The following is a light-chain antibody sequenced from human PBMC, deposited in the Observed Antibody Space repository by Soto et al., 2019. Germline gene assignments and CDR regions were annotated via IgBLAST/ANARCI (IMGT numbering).Light chain of an antibody. CDR1: QTVSSN. Sequence: EIVLTQSPATLSLSPGERATLSCRASQTVSSNLAWYQQKPGQAPRLLIHGASTRATGVPARFSGGGSGTEFTLTNSSLQSEDFAVYYCQQYHNWPPQYTFGQGPKLQIK. J-gene: IGKJ2*01. CDR2: GAS. V-gene: IGKV3-15*01. CDR3: QQYHNWPPQYT.